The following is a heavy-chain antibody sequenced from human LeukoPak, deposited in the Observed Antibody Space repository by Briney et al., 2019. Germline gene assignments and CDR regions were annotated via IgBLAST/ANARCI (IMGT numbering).Heavy chain of an antibody. D-gene: IGHD6-13*01. J-gene: IGHJ2*01. V-gene: IGHV3-33*01. Sequence: GRSLRLSCAASGFTFSSHGMHWVRQAPGKGLEWVALIWYDGSNKYYADSVKGRFTISRDNSKNTLYLQMNSLRAEDTAVYYCARDEYSSSWSNFDLWGRGTLVTVSS. CDR3: ARDEYSSSWSNFDL. CDR2: IWYDGSNK. CDR1: GFTFSSHG.